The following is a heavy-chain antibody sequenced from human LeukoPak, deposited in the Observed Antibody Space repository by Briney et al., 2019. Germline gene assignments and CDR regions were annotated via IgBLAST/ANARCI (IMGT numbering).Heavy chain of an antibody. D-gene: IGHD2-2*01. Sequence: SVKVSCKASGGTFSSYAISWVRQAPGQGLEWMGGIIPIFGTANYAQKFQGRVTITADESTSTAYMELSSLRSEDTAVYYCARASKRPRYCSSTSCYAYYFDYWGQGTLVTVSS. CDR3: ARASKRPRYCSSTSCYAYYFDY. V-gene: IGHV1-69*13. CDR1: GGTFSSYA. CDR2: IIPIFGTA. J-gene: IGHJ4*02.